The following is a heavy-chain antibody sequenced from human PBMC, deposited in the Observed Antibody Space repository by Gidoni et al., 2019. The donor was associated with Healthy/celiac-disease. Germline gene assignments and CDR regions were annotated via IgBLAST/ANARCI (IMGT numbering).Heavy chain of an antibody. CDR2: INHSGST. D-gene: IGHD3-22*01. Sequence: QVQLQQWGAGLLKPSETLSLTCAVYGGSFSGYYWSWIRQPPGKGLEWIGEINHSGSTNYNPSLKSRVTISVDTSKNQFSLKLSSVTAADTAVYYCARWGSYYYDSSGYYYVDYWGQGTLVTVSS. CDR1: GGSFSGYY. CDR3: ARWGSYYYDSSGYYYVDY. J-gene: IGHJ4*02. V-gene: IGHV4-34*01.